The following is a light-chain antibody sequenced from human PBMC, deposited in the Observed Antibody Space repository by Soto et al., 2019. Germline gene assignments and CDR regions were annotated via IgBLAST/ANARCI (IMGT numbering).Light chain of an antibody. J-gene: IGKJ5*01. CDR1: QSVSNNY. CDR2: DAS. CDR3: QQRRSWPPTIT. Sequence: IVVTQSAGTLSLSPGERSTLSCMAIQSVSNNYVAWYQQKPGQAPRLLIYDASYRATDIPPRFSGSGSGTDFTLTISSLEPQAFAVYYCQQRRSWPPTITFGQGTRLDIK. V-gene: IGKV3D-20*02.